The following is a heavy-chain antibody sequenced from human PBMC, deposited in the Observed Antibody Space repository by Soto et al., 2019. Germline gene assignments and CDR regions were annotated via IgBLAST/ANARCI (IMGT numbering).Heavy chain of an antibody. D-gene: IGHD3-16*02. J-gene: IGHJ2*01. CDR2: IRSKGNNYAT. Sequence: EVQLVESGGGLVQPGGSLKLSCAASGFTFSDSAMHWVGHASGNGLEWVGRIRSKGNNYATTYAAWVKGRFTISRDDSKKTAYLQMNSLKTEDTAVYYCIRFSRSLSWYFDLWGRGTRVTVS. CDR1: GFTFSDSA. CDR3: IRFSRSLSWYFDL. V-gene: IGHV3-73*02.